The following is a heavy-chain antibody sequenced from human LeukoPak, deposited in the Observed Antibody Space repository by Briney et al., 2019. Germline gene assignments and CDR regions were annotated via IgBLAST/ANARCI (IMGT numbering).Heavy chain of an antibody. CDR1: GFTFSSYE. CDR2: ITSSSRYI. V-gene: IGHV3-21*01. CDR3: ARDPYSGSYGDYYYYYMDV. D-gene: IGHD1-26*01. Sequence: GGSLRLSCAASGFTFSSYEMNWVRQAPGKGLEWVSSITSSSRYIYYADSVKGRFTISRDNAKSSLYLQMNSLRAEDTAVYYCARDPYSGSYGDYYYYYMDVWGKGTTVTISS. J-gene: IGHJ6*03.